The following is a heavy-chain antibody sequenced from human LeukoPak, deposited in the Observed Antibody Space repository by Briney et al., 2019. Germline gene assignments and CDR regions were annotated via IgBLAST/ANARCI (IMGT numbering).Heavy chain of an antibody. J-gene: IGHJ3*02. CDR2: IYYSGST. CDR1: GGSISSYY. D-gene: IGHD3-22*01. V-gene: IGHV4-59*01. Sequence: SETLSVTCTVSGGSISSYYWSWIRQPPGKGMEWIGYIYYSGSTNYNPSLKSRVTISVDTSKNQFSLKLSSVTAADTAVYYCARDFDYYDSSGYYYGSDVRAFDIWGQGTMVTVSS. CDR3: ARDFDYYDSSGYYYGSDVRAFDI.